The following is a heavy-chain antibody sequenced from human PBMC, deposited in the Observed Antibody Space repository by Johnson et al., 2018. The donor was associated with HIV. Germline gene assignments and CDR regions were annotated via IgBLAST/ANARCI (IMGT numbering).Heavy chain of an antibody. D-gene: IGHD6-6*01. J-gene: IGHJ3*02. CDR3: ARGRIAARPQAFDI. CDR1: GFTFDDYG. Sequence: VQLVESGGGVVRPGGSLRLSCAASGFTFDDYGMSWVRQAPGKGLEWVSGINWNGGSTGYADSVEGRFTISRDNAKNSLSLQMNSLRAEDTALYYCARGRIAARPQAFDIWGQGTMVTVSS. CDR2: INWNGGST. V-gene: IGHV3-20*04.